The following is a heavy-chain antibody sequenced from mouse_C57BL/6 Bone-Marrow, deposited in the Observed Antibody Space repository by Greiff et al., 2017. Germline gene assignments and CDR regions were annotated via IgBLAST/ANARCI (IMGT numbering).Heavy chain of an antibody. Sequence: QVQLQQSGAELARPGASVRLSCKASGYNFTSYGISWVKQRTGQGLEWIGEIYPRSGNTYYNEKFKGKATLTADQSSSTAYMELRSLTSEDSAVYFCARRELYFDYWGQGTTLTVSS. CDR1: GYNFTSYG. CDR3: ARRELYFDY. V-gene: IGHV1-81*01. J-gene: IGHJ2*01. CDR2: IYPRSGNT.